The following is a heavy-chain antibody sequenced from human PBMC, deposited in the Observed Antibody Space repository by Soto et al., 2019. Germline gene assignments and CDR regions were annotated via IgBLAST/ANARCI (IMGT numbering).Heavy chain of an antibody. CDR2: ISGSDNST. V-gene: IGHV3-23*01. CDR1: GFTFNSYA. J-gene: IGHJ6*02. Sequence: VGSLRLSCAASGFTFNSYAMSWVRQAPGKGLEWVSAISGSDNSTYYADSVKGRFTISRDNSKNTLYLQMSSLRADDTAVYYCAPMGVWGQGTTVTVSS. CDR3: APMGV.